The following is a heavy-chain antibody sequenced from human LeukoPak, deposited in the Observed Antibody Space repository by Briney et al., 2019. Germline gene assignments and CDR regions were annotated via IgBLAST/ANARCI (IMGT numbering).Heavy chain of an antibody. V-gene: IGHV3-11*04. CDR3: AKGTYSSSSD. D-gene: IGHD6-6*01. CDR1: GFTFGDYA. Sequence: GGSLRLSCTASGFTFGDYAMSWVRQAPGKGLEWLSFISAGGYPIYYADSVRGRFTLSRDTAKNSLYLQMNSLRAEDTAVYYCAKGTYSSSSDWGQGTLVTVSS. J-gene: IGHJ4*02. CDR2: ISAGGYPI.